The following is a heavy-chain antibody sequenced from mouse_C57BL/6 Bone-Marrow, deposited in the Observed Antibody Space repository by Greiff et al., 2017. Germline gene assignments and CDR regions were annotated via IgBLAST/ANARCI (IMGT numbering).Heavy chain of an antibody. CDR1: GYTFTDYY. V-gene: IGHV1-26*01. CDR2: INPNNGGT. D-gene: IGHD2-4*01. J-gene: IGHJ3*01. Sequence: EVQLQQSGPELVKPGASVKISCKASGYTFTDYYMNWVKQSHGKSLEWIGDINPNNGGTSYNQKFKGKATLTVDKSSSTAYMALRSLTSEDSAVYYCARKHIYYDYDYWGQGTLVTVSA. CDR3: ARKHIYYDYDY.